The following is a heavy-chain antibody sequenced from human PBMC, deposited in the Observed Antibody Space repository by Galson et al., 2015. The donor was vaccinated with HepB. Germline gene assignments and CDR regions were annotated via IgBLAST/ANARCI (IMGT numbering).Heavy chain of an antibody. J-gene: IGHJ4*02. Sequence: LRLSCAAAGFSFGAYSMNWVRQAPGKGLEWVSSISSSSNNINYVDSVKGRFTISRDNAKNSLYLQMNSLRAEDTAVYYCAREGPGWNFFDYWGQGILVTVSS. CDR1: GFSFGAYS. CDR2: ISSSSNNI. V-gene: IGHV3-21*01. D-gene: IGHD1-1*01. CDR3: AREGPGWNFFDY.